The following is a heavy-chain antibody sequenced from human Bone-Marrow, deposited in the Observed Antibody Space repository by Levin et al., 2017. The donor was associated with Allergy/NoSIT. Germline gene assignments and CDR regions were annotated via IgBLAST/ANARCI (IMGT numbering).Heavy chain of an antibody. J-gene: IGHJ3*02. CDR1: GFTFSSYW. D-gene: IGHD6-13*01. Sequence: ETLSLTCAASGFTFSSYWMHWVRQAPGKGLVWVSRINSDGSSTSYADSVKGRFTISRDNAKNTLYLQMNSLRAEDTAVYYCARGFSFRVWYSSSWSDAFDIWGQGTMVTVSS. CDR3: ARGFSFRVWYSSSWSDAFDI. CDR2: INSDGSST. V-gene: IGHV3-74*01.